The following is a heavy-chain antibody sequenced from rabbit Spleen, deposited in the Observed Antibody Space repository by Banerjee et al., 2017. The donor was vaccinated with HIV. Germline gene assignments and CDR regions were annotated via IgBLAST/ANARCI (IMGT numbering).Heavy chain of an antibody. CDR3: ARDLAGVIGWNFNL. CDR2: IYIGPSGGT. CDR1: GFDFSSGYW. J-gene: IGHJ4*01. V-gene: IGHV1S45*01. Sequence: QEQLVESGGGLVQPEGSLTLTCKSSGFDFSSGYWISWVRQAPGKGLEWIADIYIGPSGGTDYASWAKGRFTISKTSSTTVTLQMTSLTAADTATYFCARDLAGVIGWNFNLWGQGTLVTVS. D-gene: IGHD4-1*01.